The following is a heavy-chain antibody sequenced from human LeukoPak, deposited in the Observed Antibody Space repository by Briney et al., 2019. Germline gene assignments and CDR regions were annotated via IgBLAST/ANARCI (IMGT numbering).Heavy chain of an antibody. D-gene: IGHD5-18*01. CDR1: GLSFSNYW. J-gene: IGHJ4*02. CDR3: ASGYTYVRLGDH. V-gene: IGHV3-74*01. Sequence: GGSLRLSSAVSGLSFSNYWIHWVRQAPGKGLVWVARTNLHGTTVDYADSVKGRFTISRDNAKSTLFLQMNSLRAEDTAVYYCASGYTYVRLGDHWGQGTLVTVSS. CDR2: TNLHGTTV.